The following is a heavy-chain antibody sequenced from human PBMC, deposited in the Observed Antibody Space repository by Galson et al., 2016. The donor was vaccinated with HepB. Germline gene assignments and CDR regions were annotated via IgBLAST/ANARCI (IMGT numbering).Heavy chain of an antibody. V-gene: IGHV4-39*01. CDR2: MYYSGST. J-gene: IGHJ4*02. CDR3: ATSGKQKAAAGTFDY. CDR1: GGSISSSSYY. D-gene: IGHD6-13*01. Sequence: SETLSLTCTVSGGSISSSSYYWGWIRQPPGKGLEWIGSMYYSGSTYYNPSLKSRLSISVDTSKNQFSLKLTSVTAADTAVYYCATSGKQKAAAGTFDYWGQGTLVTVSS.